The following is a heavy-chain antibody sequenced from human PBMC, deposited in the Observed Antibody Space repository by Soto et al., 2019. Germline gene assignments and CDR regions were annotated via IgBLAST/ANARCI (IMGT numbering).Heavy chain of an antibody. CDR3: ARHDYGGFGL. D-gene: IGHD4-17*01. CDR1: GGSISSGGYY. CDR2: IYYSGST. Sequence: SETLSLTCTVSGGSISSGGYYWSWIRQHPGKGLEWIGYIYYSGSTYYNPSLKSRVTISVDTSKNQFSLKLSSVTAADTAVYYCARHDYGGFGLWGQGTLVTVPS. V-gene: IGHV4-39*01. J-gene: IGHJ4*02.